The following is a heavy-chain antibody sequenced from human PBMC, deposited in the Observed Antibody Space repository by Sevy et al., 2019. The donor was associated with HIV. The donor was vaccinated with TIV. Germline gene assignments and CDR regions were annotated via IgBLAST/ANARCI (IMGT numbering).Heavy chain of an antibody. V-gene: IGHV4-30-2*01. CDR2: IYHSGST. D-gene: IGHD3-10*01. Sequence: SETLSLTCAVSGGSISSGGYSWSWIRQPPGKGLEWIGYIYHSGSTYYNPSLKSRVTISVDRSKNQFSLKLSSVTAADTALYYCARASVRGVMRAFDIWGQGTMVTVSS. CDR1: GGSISSGGYS. J-gene: IGHJ3*02. CDR3: ARASVRGVMRAFDI.